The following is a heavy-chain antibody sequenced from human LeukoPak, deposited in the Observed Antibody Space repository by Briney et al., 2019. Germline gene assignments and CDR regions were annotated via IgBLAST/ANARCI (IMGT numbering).Heavy chain of an antibody. D-gene: IGHD3-10*01. V-gene: IGHV4-39*07. CDR1: GGSISSSSYY. CDR2: IYYSGST. Sequence: SETLSLTCTVSGGSISSSSYYWGWIRQPPGKGLEWIGSIYYSGSTYYNPSLRSRVTISVDTSKNQFSLKLSSVTAADTAVYYCARDHWRFGELLVDYWGQGTLVTVSS. J-gene: IGHJ4*02. CDR3: ARDHWRFGELLVDY.